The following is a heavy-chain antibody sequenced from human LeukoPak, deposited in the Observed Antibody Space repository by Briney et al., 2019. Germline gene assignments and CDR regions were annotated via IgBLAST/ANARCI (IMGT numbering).Heavy chain of an antibody. CDR3: ARNYYYNYYYMDV. V-gene: IGHV3-30*04. CDR1: GFTFSNYA. D-gene: IGHD1-7*01. J-gene: IGHJ6*03. Sequence: GRSLRLSCAAPGFTFSNYAMHWVRQAPGKGLEWVAVISYDGSNKDYADFVKGRFTISRDNSKNTLYLQMNSLRVEDTAVYYCARNYYYNYYYMDVWGKGTTVTVSS. CDR2: ISYDGSNK.